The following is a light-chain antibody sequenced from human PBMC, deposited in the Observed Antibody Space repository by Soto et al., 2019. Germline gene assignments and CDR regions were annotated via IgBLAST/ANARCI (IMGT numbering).Light chain of an antibody. CDR3: QQYYSYPLT. J-gene: IGKJ4*01. CDR1: QGISRY. Sequence: IQLTQSPSSLSASVGDSVTITCRASQGISRYLAWYQQKPGKAPNLLIYGASTLQSGVPSRFSGNASGTDFTLTISSLQPEDFATYYCQQYYSYPLTFGRGTKVDIK. V-gene: IGKV1-9*01. CDR2: GAS.